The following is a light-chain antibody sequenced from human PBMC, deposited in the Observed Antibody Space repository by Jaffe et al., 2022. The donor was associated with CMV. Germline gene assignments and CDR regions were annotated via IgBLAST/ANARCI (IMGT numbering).Light chain of an antibody. CDR1: QHINNY. J-gene: IGKJ4*01. CDR3: QQGYSIPFT. V-gene: IGKV1-39*01. Sequence: DIQMTQSPSSLSASVGDRVTITCRASQHINNYLNWYQQKPGKAPNILIYGASSLHSGVPSNFSGSGSGTDFTLTIRNLQPEDFATYYCQQGYSIPFTFGGGTKVEI. CDR2: GAS.